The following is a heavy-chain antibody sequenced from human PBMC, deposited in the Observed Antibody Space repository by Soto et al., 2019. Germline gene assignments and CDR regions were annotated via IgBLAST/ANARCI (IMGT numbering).Heavy chain of an antibody. CDR2: ISAYNGNT. D-gene: IGHD2-2*01. CDR3: AFSYCSSTICYDGSHDNWFAP. J-gene: IGHJ5*02. V-gene: IGHV1-18*01. CDR1: GYTFTSYG. Sequence: ASVKVSCKASGYTFTSYGISWVRQAPGQGLEWMGWISAYNGNTNYAQKLQGRVTMTTDTSTSTAYMELRSLRSDDTAVYYCAFSYCSSTICYDGSHDNWFAPWGQGTLVTVSP.